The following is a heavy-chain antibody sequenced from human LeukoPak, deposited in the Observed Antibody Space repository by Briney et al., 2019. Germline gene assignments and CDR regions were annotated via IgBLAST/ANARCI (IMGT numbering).Heavy chain of an antibody. J-gene: IGHJ4*02. D-gene: IGHD3-22*01. V-gene: IGHV3-23*01. CDR3: RTRTRRDSRDY. CDR1: GFTFSSYA. CDR2: TSGSSGST. Sequence: SGGSLRLSCAASGFTFSSYAMSWVPQAPGKGLEWVSATSGSSGSTYYADSVKGRFTISRDNSKNTLYLQRNSLRDEDTAVYYCRTRTRRDSRDYWGQGTLVSVFS.